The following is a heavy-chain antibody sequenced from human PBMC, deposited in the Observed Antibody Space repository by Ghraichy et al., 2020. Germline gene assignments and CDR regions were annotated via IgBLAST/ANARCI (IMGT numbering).Heavy chain of an antibody. V-gene: IGHV3-43D*04. CDR1: GFTFDDYA. D-gene: IGHD4-17*01. CDR2: INWDGGIT. Sequence: LTCAASGFTFDDYAMHWVRQAPGKGLEWVSLINWDGGITYYADSVKGRFTISRDNTKNSLYLQMSSLRSEDTAWYYCAKAGSTVTTVSEFDFWGQGTLVTVSS. J-gene: IGHJ4*02. CDR3: AKAGSTVTTVSEFDF.